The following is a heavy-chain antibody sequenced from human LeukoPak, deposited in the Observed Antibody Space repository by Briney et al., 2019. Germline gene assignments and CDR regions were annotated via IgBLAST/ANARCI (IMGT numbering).Heavy chain of an antibody. Sequence: GGSLRLSCAASGFTFSSYAMSWVRQAPGKGLEWVSAISGSGGSTYYADSVKGRFTISRDNSKNTLYLQMKSLRAEDTAVYYCAKTPSDYSGSGSYYNVLGIWGQGAMVTVSS. CDR3: AKTPSDYSGSGSYYNVLGI. V-gene: IGHV3-23*01. CDR2: ISGSGGST. J-gene: IGHJ3*02. D-gene: IGHD3-10*01. CDR1: GFTFSSYA.